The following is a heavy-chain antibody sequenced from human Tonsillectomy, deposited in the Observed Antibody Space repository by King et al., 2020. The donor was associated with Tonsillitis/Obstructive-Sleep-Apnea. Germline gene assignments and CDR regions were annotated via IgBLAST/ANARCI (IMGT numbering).Heavy chain of an antibody. D-gene: IGHD3-16*01. V-gene: IGHV3-66*01. Sequence: VQLVESGGGLVKPGRSLRLSCTASGFTFGDYAMSWFRQAPGKGLEWVSIIYSDGSTDYADSVKGRFTISRDNSKNTLYLQMNSLRGEDTAEYYCARALGGPYYFDNWGQGTLVTVSS. CDR3: ARALGGPYYFDN. J-gene: IGHJ4*02. CDR2: IYSDGST. CDR1: GFTFGDYA.